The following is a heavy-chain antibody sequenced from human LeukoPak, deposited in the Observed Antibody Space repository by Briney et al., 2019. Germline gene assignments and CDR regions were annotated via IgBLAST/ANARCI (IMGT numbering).Heavy chain of an antibody. V-gene: IGHV3-7*05. CDR2: INQDGSEK. CDR1: GFTFSTYW. CDR3: ARALLWLDGLFSHFEY. D-gene: IGHD3-10*01. Sequence: GGSLRLSCAGSGFTFSTYWMSWVRQSPGKGLEWVANINQDGSEKYYVDSVKGRFTMSRDNAKNSLFLQMNSLRAEDTAVYYYARALLWLDGLFSHFEYWGQGTLVTVSS. J-gene: IGHJ4*02.